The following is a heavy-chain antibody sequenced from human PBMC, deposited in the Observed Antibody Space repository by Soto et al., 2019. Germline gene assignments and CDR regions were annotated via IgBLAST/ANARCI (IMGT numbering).Heavy chain of an antibody. CDR1: GGPFSGYY. J-gene: IGHJ4*02. V-gene: IGHV4-34*01. Sequence: QVQLQQWGAGLLKPSETLSLTCAVYGGPFSGYYWSWIRQPPGKGLEWIGEINHSGSTNYNPSLKSRVHISVDTSKNQFSLQLSSVTAADTAVYYCARRDRYPHPIAAAGKGTFDYWGQGTLVTVSS. CDR2: INHSGST. D-gene: IGHD6-13*01. CDR3: ARRDRYPHPIAAAGKGTFDY.